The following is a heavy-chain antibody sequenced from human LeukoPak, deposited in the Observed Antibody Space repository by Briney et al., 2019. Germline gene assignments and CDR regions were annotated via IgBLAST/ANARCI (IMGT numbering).Heavy chain of an antibody. CDR2: INQDGSEK. D-gene: IGHD5-24*01. CDR1: GFIFSTYW. J-gene: IGHJ3*01. CDR3: VRGFDGYFGFDL. V-gene: IGHV3-7*05. Sequence: GGSLRLSCAASGFIFSTYWMSWVRLAPGKGLEWVANINQDGSEKFYVDSVKGRFTISRDNGKNSLYVQMNSLRAEDTAVYYCVRGFDGYFGFDLWGQGTMVTVSS.